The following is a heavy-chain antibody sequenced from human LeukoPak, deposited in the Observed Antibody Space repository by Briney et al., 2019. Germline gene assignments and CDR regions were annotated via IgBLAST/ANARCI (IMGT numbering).Heavy chain of an antibody. CDR3: ARSIAAAGNDY. D-gene: IGHD6-13*01. CDR1: GFTFSSYS. Sequence: RGSLRLSCAASGFTFSSYSMNWVRQAPGKGLEWVSSISSSSSYIYYADSVKGRFTISRDNAKNSLYLQMNSLRAEDTAVYYCARSIAAAGNDYWGQGTLVTVSS. J-gene: IGHJ4*02. CDR2: ISSSSSYI. V-gene: IGHV3-21*01.